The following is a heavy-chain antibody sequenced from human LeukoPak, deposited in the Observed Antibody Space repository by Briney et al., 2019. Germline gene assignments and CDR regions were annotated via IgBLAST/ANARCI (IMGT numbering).Heavy chain of an antibody. CDR3: ARDLRWSNYFDY. CDR1: GGSISSYY. CDR2: IYTSGST. D-gene: IGHD2-15*01. V-gene: IGHV4-4*07. J-gene: IGHJ4*02. Sequence: SETLSLTCTVSGGSISSYYWSWIPQPAGKGLEWIGRIYTSGSTNYNPSLKSRVTMSVDTSKNQFSLKLSSVTAADTAVYYCARDLRWSNYFDYWGQGTLVTVSS.